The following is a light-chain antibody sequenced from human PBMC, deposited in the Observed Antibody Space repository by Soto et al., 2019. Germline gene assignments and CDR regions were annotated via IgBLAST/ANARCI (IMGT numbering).Light chain of an antibody. J-gene: IGKJ2*01. CDR1: QSVSSSY. V-gene: IGKV3-20*01. CDR3: QQYGRSPPYT. CDR2: GAS. Sequence: EIVLTQSPGTLSLSPGERVTLSCRASQSVSSSYLAWYQQKPAQAPRLLIYGASNRATGIPDRFSGSGSGKDFTLTISRLEPEDFAVYYCQQYGRSPPYTFGQGTKLEIK.